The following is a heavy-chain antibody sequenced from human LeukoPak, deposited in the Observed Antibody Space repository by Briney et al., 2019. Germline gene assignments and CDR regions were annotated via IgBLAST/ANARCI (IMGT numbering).Heavy chain of an antibody. D-gene: IGHD2-2*01. V-gene: IGHV4-34*01. CDR1: GGSFRGYY. CDR3: ARGLCSSTSCSPPYFDY. J-gene: IGHJ4*02. CDR2: INHSGST. Sequence: SETLSLTCGVAGGSFRGYYWTWIRQPPGKGLEWIGEINHSGSTNYNPSLKSRVTISVDTSKNQFSLKLSSVTAADTAVYYCARGLCSSTSCSPPYFDYWGQGTLVTVSS.